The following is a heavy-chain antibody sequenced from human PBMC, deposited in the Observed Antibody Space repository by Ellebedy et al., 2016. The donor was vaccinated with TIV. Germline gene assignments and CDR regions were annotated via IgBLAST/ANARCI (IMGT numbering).Heavy chain of an antibody. J-gene: IGHJ6*02. D-gene: IGHD3-22*01. Sequence: GESLKISCAASGFTFSSYSMNWVRLAPGKGLEWVSSISSSSSHIYYADSVKGRFTISRDNAKNSLYLQMNSLRAEDTAVYYCARHDSSAYYLRYYYGMDVWGQGTTVTVSS. CDR2: ISSSSSHI. CDR1: GFTFSSYS. CDR3: ARHDSSAYYLRYYYGMDV. V-gene: IGHV3-21*01.